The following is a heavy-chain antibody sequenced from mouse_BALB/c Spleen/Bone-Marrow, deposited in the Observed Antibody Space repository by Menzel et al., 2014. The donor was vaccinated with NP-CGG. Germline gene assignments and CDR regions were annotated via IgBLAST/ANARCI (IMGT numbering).Heavy chain of an antibody. D-gene: IGHD2-2*01. V-gene: IGHV14-3*02. Sequence: EVKLMESGAELVKPGASVKLSCTASGFNIKDTYMHWVKQRPEQGLEWIGRIDPANGNTKYDPKFQGKATITADTSSNAAYLQLSSLTSEDTAVYYCARWLRRYYAMDYWGQGTSVTVSS. CDR2: IDPANGNT. J-gene: IGHJ4*01. CDR3: ARWLRRYYAMDY. CDR1: GFNIKDTY.